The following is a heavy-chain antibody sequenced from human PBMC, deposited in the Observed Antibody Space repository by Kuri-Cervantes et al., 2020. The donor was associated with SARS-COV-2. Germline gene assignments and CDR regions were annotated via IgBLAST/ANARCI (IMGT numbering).Heavy chain of an antibody. CDR3: AKDGDIVVVPATISGGFDS. D-gene: IGHD2-2*02. Sequence: GESLKISCAASGFTFSSYAMSWVRQAPGKGLEWVSDISGSGGSTYYADSVKGRFTISRGNSKNTLYLQMYSLRAEDTAVYYCAKDGDIVVVPATISGGFDSWGQGTLVTVSS. CDR1: GFTFSSYA. CDR2: ISGSGGST. J-gene: IGHJ4*02. V-gene: IGHV3-23*01.